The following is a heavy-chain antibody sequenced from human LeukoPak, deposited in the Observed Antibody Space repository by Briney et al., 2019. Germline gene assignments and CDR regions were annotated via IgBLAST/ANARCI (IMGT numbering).Heavy chain of an antibody. CDR1: GGSISSSSYY. Sequence: PSETLSLTCTVSGGSISSSSYYWGWIRQPPGKGLEWIGSIYYSGSTYYNPSLKSRVTISVDTSKNQFSLKLSSVTAADTAVYYCAKIPTKDYYYYYMDVWGKGTTVTVSS. CDR2: IYYSGST. V-gene: IGHV4-39*07. J-gene: IGHJ6*03. D-gene: IGHD2-2*02. CDR3: AKIPTKDYYYYYMDV.